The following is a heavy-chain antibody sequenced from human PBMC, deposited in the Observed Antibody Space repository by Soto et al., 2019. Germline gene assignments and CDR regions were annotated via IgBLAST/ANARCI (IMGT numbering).Heavy chain of an antibody. V-gene: IGHV1-2*02. Sequence: ASVKVSCKASGYTFTGYYMHWVRQAPGQGLEWMGWINPNSGGTNYAQKFRGRVTMTRDTSISTAYMELSRLRSDDTAVYYCARDPRGTAAALDYWGQGTLVIVS. CDR2: INPNSGGT. CDR1: GYTFTGYY. CDR3: ARDPRGTAAALDY. J-gene: IGHJ4*02. D-gene: IGHD6-13*01.